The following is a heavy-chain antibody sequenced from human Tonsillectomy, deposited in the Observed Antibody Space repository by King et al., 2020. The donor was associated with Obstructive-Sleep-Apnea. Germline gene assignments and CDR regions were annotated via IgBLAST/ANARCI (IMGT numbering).Heavy chain of an antibody. CDR3: ARGKVRGVIINYYYYGMDV. CDR1: GGSISSYY. V-gene: IGHV4-59*01. CDR2: IYYSGST. J-gene: IGHJ6*02. D-gene: IGHD3-10*01. Sequence: LQLQESGPGLVKPSETLSLTCTVSGGSISSYYWSWIRQPPGKGLEWIVYIYYSGSTNYNPSLKSRVTISVDTSKNPFSLKLSSVTAADTAVYYCARGKVRGVIINYYYYGMDVWGQGTTVTVSS.